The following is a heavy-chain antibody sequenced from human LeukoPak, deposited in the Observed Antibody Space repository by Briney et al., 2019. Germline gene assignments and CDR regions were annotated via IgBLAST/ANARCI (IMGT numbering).Heavy chain of an antibody. V-gene: IGHV4-28*01. CDR3: ARTSGSGRLYYFDY. J-gene: IGHJ4*02. D-gene: IGHD3-10*01. CDR1: GYSISSSNW. CDR2: IYYSGST. Sequence: SDTLSLTCAVSGYSISSSNWWGWIRQPPGKGLEGIGYIYYSGSTYYNPSLKSRVTMSVDTSKNQFSLKLSPVTAVETAVYYCARTSGSGRLYYFDYWGQGTLVTDSS.